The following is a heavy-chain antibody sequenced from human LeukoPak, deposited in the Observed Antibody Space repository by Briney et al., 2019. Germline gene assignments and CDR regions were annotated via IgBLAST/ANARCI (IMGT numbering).Heavy chain of an antibody. CDR2: ISAYNGNT. Sequence: ASVKVSCKASGYTFTGYYMHWVRQAPGQGLEWMGWISAYNGNTNYAQKLQGRVTMTTDTSTSTAYMELRSLRSDDTAVYYCARDPSYGGNLIDYWGQGTLVTVSS. V-gene: IGHV1-18*04. CDR3: ARDPSYGGNLIDY. D-gene: IGHD4-23*01. J-gene: IGHJ4*02. CDR1: GYTFTGYY.